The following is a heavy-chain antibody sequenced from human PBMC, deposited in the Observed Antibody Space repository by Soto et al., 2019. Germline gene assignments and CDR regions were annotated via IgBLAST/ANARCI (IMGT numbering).Heavy chain of an antibody. CDR2: INPNSGGT. CDR3: ARDQTAFPRHYGMDV. Sequence: QVPLVQSGAEVKKPGASVKVSCKASGYTFTGYYMHWVRQAPGQGLEWMGWINPNSGGTNYAQKFQGWVTMTRDTSISTAYMELSRLRSADTAVYYCARDQTAFPRHYGMDVWGQGTTVTVSS. CDR1: GYTFTGYY. D-gene: IGHD2-21*01. V-gene: IGHV1-2*04. J-gene: IGHJ6*02.